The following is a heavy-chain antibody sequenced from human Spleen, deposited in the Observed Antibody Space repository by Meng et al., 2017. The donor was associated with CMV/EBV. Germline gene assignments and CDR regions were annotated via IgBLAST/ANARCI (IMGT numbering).Heavy chain of an antibody. V-gene: IGHV3-21*01. CDR1: GFTFSIYA. D-gene: IGHD3-22*01. Sequence: GGSLRLSCAGSGFTFSIYALSWVRQAPGKRLEWVSSISSSGTYIYFADSLRGRFTISRDNAKNSLYLQMNSLRAEDTAVYYCARASPGYYDTSGYFENYYFDYWGQGTLVTVSS. CDR3: ARASPGYYDTSGYFENYYFDY. J-gene: IGHJ4*02. CDR2: ISSSGTYI.